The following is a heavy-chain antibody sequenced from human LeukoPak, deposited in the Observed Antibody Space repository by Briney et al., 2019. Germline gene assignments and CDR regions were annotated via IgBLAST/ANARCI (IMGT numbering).Heavy chain of an antibody. J-gene: IGHJ4*02. Sequence: GGSLRLSCAASGFTFSNAWMSWVRQAPGKGLEWVGRIKSKTDGGTTDYAAPVKGRFTISRDDSKNTLYLQMNSLKTEDTAVYYCTTGERYYDSSGPDYWGQGTLVTVSS. CDR1: GFTFSNAW. CDR3: TTGERYYDSSGPDY. D-gene: IGHD3-22*01. V-gene: IGHV3-15*01. CDR2: IKSKTDGGTT.